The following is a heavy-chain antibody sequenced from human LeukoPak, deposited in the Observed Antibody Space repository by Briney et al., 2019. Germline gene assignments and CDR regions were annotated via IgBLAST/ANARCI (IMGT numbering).Heavy chain of an antibody. CDR2: ISSSSSHT. CDR3: ARADGYNSPFDY. Sequence: GGSLRLSCAASGFTFSDYYMSWIRQAPGKGLEWVSYISSSSSHTNYADSVKGRFTISRDNAKNSLYLQMNSLRAEDTAVYYCARADGYNSPFDYWGQGTLVTVSS. CDR1: GFTFSDYY. D-gene: IGHD5-24*01. V-gene: IGHV3-11*05. J-gene: IGHJ4*02.